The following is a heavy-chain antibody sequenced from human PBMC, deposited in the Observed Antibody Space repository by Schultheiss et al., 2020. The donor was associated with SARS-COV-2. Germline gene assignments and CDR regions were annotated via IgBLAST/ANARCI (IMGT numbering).Heavy chain of an antibody. Sequence: GESLKISCAASGFTFSTYTMHWVRQAPGKGLEWVAAISGSGGSTYYADSVKGRFTISRDNSKNTVYLQLNSLRDEDTAVYYCARGPGSLWGKGTTVTVSS. CDR3: ARGPGSL. V-gene: IGHV3-23*01. D-gene: IGHD6-25*01. CDR1: GFTFSTYT. J-gene: IGHJ6*04. CDR2: ISGSGGST.